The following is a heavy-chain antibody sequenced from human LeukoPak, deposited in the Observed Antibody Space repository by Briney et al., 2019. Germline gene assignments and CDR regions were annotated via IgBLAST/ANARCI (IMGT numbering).Heavy chain of an antibody. J-gene: IGHJ4*02. Sequence: GGSLRLSCAASGFIFSSNAMHWVRQAPGKGLEWVAFIRYDGSNKDYADSVKGRFTISRDNAKNSLYLQMNSLRAEDTAVYYCARDLPPDSSSWYASSLGYWGQGTLVTVSS. CDR3: ARDLPPDSSSWYASSLGY. CDR2: IRYDGSNK. V-gene: IGHV3-30*02. CDR1: GFIFSSNA. D-gene: IGHD6-13*01.